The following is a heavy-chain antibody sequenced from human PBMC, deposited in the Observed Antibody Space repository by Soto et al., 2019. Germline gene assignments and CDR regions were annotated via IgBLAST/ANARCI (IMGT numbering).Heavy chain of an antibody. Sequence: SVKVSCKASGGTFSSYAISWVRQAPGQGLEWMGGIIPIFGTANYAQKFQGRVTITADESTSTAYMELSSLRSEDTAVYYCARDGRGIAAAGTKNGPYYYGRDVWR. CDR2: IIPIFGTA. D-gene: IGHD6-13*01. V-gene: IGHV1-69*13. CDR3: ARDGRGIAAAGTKNGPYYYGRDV. J-gene: IGHJ6*02. CDR1: GGTFSSYA.